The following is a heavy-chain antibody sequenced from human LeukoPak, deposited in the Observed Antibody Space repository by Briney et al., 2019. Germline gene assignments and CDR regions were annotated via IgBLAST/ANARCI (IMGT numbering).Heavy chain of an antibody. CDR2: TNHSGST. CDR1: GGSFSGYY. J-gene: IGHJ5*02. V-gene: IGHV4-34*01. CDR3: ARGLHDR. Sequence: SETLSLTCAVYGGSFSGYYWSWIRQPPGKGLEWIGETNHSGSTNYNPSLKSRVTISVDTSKNQFSLKLSSVTAADTAVYYCARGLHDRWGQGTLVTVSS.